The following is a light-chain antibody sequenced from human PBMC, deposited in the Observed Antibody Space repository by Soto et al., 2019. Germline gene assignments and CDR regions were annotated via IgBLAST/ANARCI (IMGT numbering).Light chain of an antibody. CDR2: GTS. J-gene: IGKJ5*01. Sequence: EIVLTQSPGTLSLSPGERATLSCRASQSVSSNYLAWYQQTPGQAPRLLIYGTSNRATGIPDRFIGRGSGTDLTLTISSLEPEDFAVYYCELYGSSPPSITFGQGTRLEIK. V-gene: IGKV3-20*01. CDR3: ELYGSSPPSIT. CDR1: QSVSSNY.